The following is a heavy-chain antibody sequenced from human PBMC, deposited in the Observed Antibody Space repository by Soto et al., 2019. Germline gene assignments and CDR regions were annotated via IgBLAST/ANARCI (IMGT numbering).Heavy chain of an antibody. D-gene: IGHD2-15*01. CDR3: AGDNSGGTCCRFDY. V-gene: IGHV3-53*01. J-gene: IGHJ4*02. Sequence: PGGSLRLSCAASGFTVSTNYMSWVRQAPGKGLEWVSVVFTGGDSYYADSVKGRFTVSRDNSKNTLYLHMNSLRAEDTAVYYCAGDNSGGTCCRFDYWGQGTLVTVSS. CDR1: GFTVSTNY. CDR2: VFTGGDS.